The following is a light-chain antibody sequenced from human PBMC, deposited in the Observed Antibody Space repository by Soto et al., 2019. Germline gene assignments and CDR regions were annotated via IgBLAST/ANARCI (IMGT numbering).Light chain of an antibody. CDR2: GAS. Sequence: IVLTQSPATLSLSPVARATLSSRASQSVSSYLAWYQQKPGQAPRLLIYGASSRATGIPDRFSGSGSGTDFTLTINGLENEDFAVYYCQQYDSSPRTFCQGTKVDIK. J-gene: IGKJ1*01. CDR1: QSVSSY. CDR3: QQYDSSPRT. V-gene: IGKV3-20*01.